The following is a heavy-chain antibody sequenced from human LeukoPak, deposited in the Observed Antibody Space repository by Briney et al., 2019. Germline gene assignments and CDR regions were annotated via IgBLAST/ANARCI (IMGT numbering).Heavy chain of an antibody. D-gene: IGHD3-22*01. Sequence: ASVKVSCKASGYTFTDYYMHWVRRAPGQGLEWMGWINPNSGGTNYAQKFQGRVTMTRDTSISTAYMELSRLRSDDTAVYYCARGAYYYDSSDYYYEGNPFDYWGQGTLVTVSS. J-gene: IGHJ4*02. CDR3: ARGAYYYDSSDYYYEGNPFDY. V-gene: IGHV1-2*02. CDR1: GYTFTDYY. CDR2: INPNSGGT.